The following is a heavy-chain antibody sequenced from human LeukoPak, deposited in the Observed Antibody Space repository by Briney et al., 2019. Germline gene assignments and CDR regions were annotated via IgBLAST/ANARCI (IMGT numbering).Heavy chain of an antibody. J-gene: IGHJ4*02. CDR1: GGTFSSYA. CDR3: ASGTIAKPGTFDY. Sequence: SVKASCKASGGTFSSYAISWVRQAPGQGLEWMGGIIPIFGTANYAQKFQGRVTITADESTSTAYMELSSLRSEDTAVYYCASGTIAKPGTFDYWGQGTLVTVSS. D-gene: IGHD1-14*01. CDR2: IIPIFGTA. V-gene: IGHV1-69*13.